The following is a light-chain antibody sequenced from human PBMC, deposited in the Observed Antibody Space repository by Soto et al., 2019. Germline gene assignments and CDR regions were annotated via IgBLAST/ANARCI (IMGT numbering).Light chain of an antibody. Sequence: QSALTQPASVSGSPGQSITISCTGTSSDIGGYNYVSWYQQLPGNVPKLIIYDVSNRPSGVSDRFSGSKSGNAASLTISVLQAEDEADYYCSSYTSTSTLYVFGTGTKLTVL. CDR1: SSDIGGYNY. CDR2: DVS. V-gene: IGLV2-14*03. J-gene: IGLJ1*01. CDR3: SSYTSTSTLYV.